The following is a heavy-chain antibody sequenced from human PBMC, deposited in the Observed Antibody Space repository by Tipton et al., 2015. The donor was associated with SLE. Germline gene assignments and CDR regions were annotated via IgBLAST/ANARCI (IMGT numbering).Heavy chain of an antibody. CDR2: IYYSGST. V-gene: IGHV4-39*07. CDR3: ARDAVAAWHWFDP. Sequence: TLSLTCTVSGGSISSSSYYWGWVRQPPGKGLEWIGSIYYSGSTYYNPSLKSRVTISVDTSKNQFSLKLSTVTAADTAVYYCARDAVAAWHWFDPWGQGTLVTVSS. D-gene: IGHD2-15*01. J-gene: IGHJ5*02. CDR1: GGSISSSSYY.